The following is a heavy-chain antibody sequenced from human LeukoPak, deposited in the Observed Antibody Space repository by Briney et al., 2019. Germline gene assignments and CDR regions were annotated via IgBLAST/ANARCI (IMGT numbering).Heavy chain of an antibody. J-gene: IGHJ4*02. CDR1: GFTVSSNY. CDR2: IYSGGST. Sequence: GGSLRLSCAASGFTVSSNYMSWVRQAPGKGLEWVSVIYSGGSTYYADSVKGRFTISRDNAKNSVYLQMNSLRAEDTAVYYCATIEAVRFHYWGQGTLVTVSS. D-gene: IGHD2/OR15-2a*01. V-gene: IGHV3-53*01. CDR3: ATIEAVRFHY.